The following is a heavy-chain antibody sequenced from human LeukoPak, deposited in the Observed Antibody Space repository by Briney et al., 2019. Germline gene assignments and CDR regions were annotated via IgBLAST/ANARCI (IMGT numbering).Heavy chain of an antibody. Sequence: GGSLRLSCAASGFTVTNDYMSWVRQAPGKGLEWVSVIYSGGDTFHADSVKGRFTLSRDNSKNILYLQMNSLRAEDTAVYYCTRDPDGWGQGTLVTVSS. V-gene: IGHV3-66*01. J-gene: IGHJ4*02. CDR3: TRDPDG. CDR1: GFTVTNDY. CDR2: IYSGGDT.